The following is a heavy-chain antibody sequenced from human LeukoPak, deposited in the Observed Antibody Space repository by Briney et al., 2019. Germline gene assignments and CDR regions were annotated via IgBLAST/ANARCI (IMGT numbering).Heavy chain of an antibody. CDR3: ARAYYGSGSYYHDY. J-gene: IGHJ4*02. CDR2: INHSGST. CDR1: GGSFSGYY. D-gene: IGHD3-10*01. Sequence: PSETLSLTCAVYGGSFSGYYWSWIRQPPGKGLEWIGEINHSGSTNYNPSLKSRVTISVDTSKNQFSLKLSSVTAADTAVYYCARAYYGSGSYYHDYWGQGTLVTVSS. V-gene: IGHV4-34*01.